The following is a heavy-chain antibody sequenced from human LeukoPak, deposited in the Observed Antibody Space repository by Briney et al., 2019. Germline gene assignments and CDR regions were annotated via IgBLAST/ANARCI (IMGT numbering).Heavy chain of an antibody. CDR2: MNPNSGNT. J-gene: IGHJ6*02. D-gene: IGHD3-9*01. V-gene: IGHV1-8*01. CDR3: ARGIYDILTGYYIDV. CDR1: GYTFTSYD. Sequence: ASVTVSCKASGYTFTSYDINWVRQATGQGLEWMGWMNPNSGNTGYAQKFQGRVTMTRNTSISIAYMELSSLRSEDTAVYYCARGIYDILTGYYIDVWGQGTTVTVSS.